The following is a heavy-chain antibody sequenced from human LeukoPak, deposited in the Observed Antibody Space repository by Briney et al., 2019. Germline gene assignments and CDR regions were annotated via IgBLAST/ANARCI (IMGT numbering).Heavy chain of an antibody. CDR2: INPNNGGT. J-gene: IGHJ4*02. V-gene: IGHV1-2*06. Sequence: ASVKVSCKASGYTFSGDYMHWVRQAPGQGLEWMGRINPNNGGTNYAQKFQGRVTMTRDTSISTAYMELSRLTSDDTAVYYCARDRNLYSGSFASWGQGTLVTVSS. CDR1: GYTFSGDY. CDR3: ARDRNLYSGSFAS. D-gene: IGHD1-26*01.